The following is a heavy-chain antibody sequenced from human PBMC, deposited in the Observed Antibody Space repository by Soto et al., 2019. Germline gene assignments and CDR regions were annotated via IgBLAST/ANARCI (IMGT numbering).Heavy chain of an antibody. Sequence: GGSMRLSCAASGFTFSTYWMSWVPQPPGKGLEWVANINQDGSEKYYVDSVRGRFTISRDNAKNSLYLQMNSLRAEDTAVYYCARYYYGSGSYPYYGMDVWGQGTTVTVSS. J-gene: IGHJ6*02. V-gene: IGHV3-7*01. CDR3: ARYYYGSGSYPYYGMDV. CDR2: INQDGSEK. CDR1: GFTFSTYW. D-gene: IGHD3-10*01.